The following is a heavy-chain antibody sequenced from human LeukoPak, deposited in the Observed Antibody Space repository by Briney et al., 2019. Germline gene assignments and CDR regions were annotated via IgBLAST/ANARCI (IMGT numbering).Heavy chain of an antibody. CDR2: IEPDGSDK. J-gene: IGHJ3*02. CDR3: ARPGVAGGAFDI. V-gene: IGHV3-7*01. Sequence: GGSLRLSCAASGFTFNETWMNWVRQVPGKGLQWVGNIEPDGSDKYYLDSVEGRFTISRDNVKNSLYPQMYSLRVEDTGVYYCARPGVAGGAFDIWGQGTVVIVSS. D-gene: IGHD1-26*01. CDR1: GFTFNETW.